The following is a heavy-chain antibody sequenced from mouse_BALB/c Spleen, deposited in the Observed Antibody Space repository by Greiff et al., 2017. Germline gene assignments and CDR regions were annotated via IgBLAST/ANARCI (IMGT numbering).Heavy chain of an antibody. CDR2: IDPETGGT. D-gene: IGHD1-1*01. CDR3: TRDYDGSSWGAY. CDR1: GYTFTDYE. V-gene: IGHV1-15*01. Sequence: VQLQESGAELVRPGASVTLSCKASGYTFTDYEMHWVKQTPVHGLEWIGAIDPETGGTAYNQKFKGKATLTADKSSSTAYMELRSLTSEDSAVYYCTRDYDGSSWGAYWGQGTLVTVSA. J-gene: IGHJ3*01.